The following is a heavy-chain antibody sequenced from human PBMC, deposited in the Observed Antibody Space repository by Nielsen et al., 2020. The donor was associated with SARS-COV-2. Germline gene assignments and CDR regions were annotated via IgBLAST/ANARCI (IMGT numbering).Heavy chain of an antibody. V-gene: IGHV3-9*01. J-gene: IGHJ5*02. Sequence: SLKISCAASGFTFDDYAMHWVRQAPGKGLEWVSGISWNSGSIGYADSVKGRFTISRDNAKNSLYLQMNSLRAEDTALYYCAKDLSSSWSGGPWGQGTLVTVSS. CDR3: AKDLSSSWSGGP. D-gene: IGHD6-13*01. CDR1: GFTFDDYA. CDR2: ISWNSGSI.